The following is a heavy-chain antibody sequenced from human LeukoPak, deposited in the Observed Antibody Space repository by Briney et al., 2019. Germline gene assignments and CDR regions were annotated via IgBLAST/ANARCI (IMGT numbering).Heavy chain of an antibody. D-gene: IGHD3-16*01. CDR1: GGSLSGDNYY. CDR3: AKTGAPMGGY. V-gene: IGHV4-61*01. Sequence: SETLSLTCTPSGGSLSGDNYYWSWVRQPPGKGLQWIAYISLSGSTNYNPSLKSRVTISLDTSKNQFSLRLTSVTAADTAVCYCAKTGAPMGGYWGQGTPVTVSS. CDR2: ISLSGST. J-gene: IGHJ4*02.